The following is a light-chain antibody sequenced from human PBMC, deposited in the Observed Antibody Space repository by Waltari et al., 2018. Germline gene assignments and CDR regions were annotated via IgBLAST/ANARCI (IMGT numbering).Light chain of an antibody. Sequence: DIQMNKSPSTLPASVGDKVTITCRASQSVANRVAWYRQKPGEAPKVLIYQASTLETGVPSRFSGSGSGTEFTLTISRLQPDDFARYYCQQHNNSWTFGQGTTVEVK. CDR2: QAS. CDR3: QQHNNSWT. CDR1: QSVANR. V-gene: IGKV1-5*03. J-gene: IGKJ1*01.